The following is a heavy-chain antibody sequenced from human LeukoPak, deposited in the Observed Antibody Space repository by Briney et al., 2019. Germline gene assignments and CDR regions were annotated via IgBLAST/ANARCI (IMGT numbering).Heavy chain of an antibody. CDR1: GYIFSNYG. Sequence: ASVKVSCQASGYIFSNYGISWVRQAPGQDLEWVGWISNYDGRTNFAQNFQGRVTLTTDTSTSTAYMELRTRRSDDTAGYYCARDFREAEGRTEDYFFYWGQGTLVIVSS. CDR2: ISNYDGRT. V-gene: IGHV1-18*01. CDR3: ARDFREAEGRTEDYFFY. D-gene: IGHD2-2*01. J-gene: IGHJ4*02.